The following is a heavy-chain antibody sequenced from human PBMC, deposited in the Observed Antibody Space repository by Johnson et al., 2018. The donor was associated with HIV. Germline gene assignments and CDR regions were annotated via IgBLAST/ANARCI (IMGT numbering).Heavy chain of an antibody. CDR1: GFTFSSYG. D-gene: IGHD3-3*01. V-gene: IGHV3-30*02. Sequence: LVESGGGVVQPGGSLRLSCAASGFTFSSYGMHWVRQAPGKGLEWVAFIRYDGSNKYYADSVKGRFTISRDNSKNTLYLKINSLRAGDTAVYYCARGAGYNFWSGYYAGRNAFDIWGQGTMVTVSS. CDR3: ARGAGYNFWSGYYAGRNAFDI. CDR2: IRYDGSNK. J-gene: IGHJ3*02.